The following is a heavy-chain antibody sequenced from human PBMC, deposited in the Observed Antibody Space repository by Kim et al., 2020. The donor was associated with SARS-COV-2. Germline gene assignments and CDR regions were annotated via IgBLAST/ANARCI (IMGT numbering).Heavy chain of an antibody. CDR1: GFTFSSYA. J-gene: IGHJ2*01. Sequence: GGSLRLSCAASGFTFSSYAMSWVRQAPGKGLEWVSAISGSGGSTYYADSVKGRFTISRDNSKNTLYLQMNSLRAEDTAVYYCAKDMAVAGTSDYWYFDLWGRGTLVTVSS. CDR3: AKDMAVAGTSDYWYFDL. V-gene: IGHV3-23*01. CDR2: ISGSGGST. D-gene: IGHD6-19*01.